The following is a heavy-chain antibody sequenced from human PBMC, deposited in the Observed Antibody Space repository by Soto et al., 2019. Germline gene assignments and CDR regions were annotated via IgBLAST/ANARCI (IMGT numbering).Heavy chain of an antibody. V-gene: IGHV3-23*01. Sequence: GVSLRLSCSASGFTFSSSTMSWVRQAPGKGLEWVSAISGSGGSTNYADSVKGRFTISRDNSKNTMFLQMDSLRAEDTAIYYCEKDKFGGDSSGYYPDAFDIWGQGTMVTVSS. CDR3: EKDKFGGDSSGYYPDAFDI. J-gene: IGHJ3*02. CDR1: GFTFSSST. CDR2: ISGSGGST. D-gene: IGHD3-22*01.